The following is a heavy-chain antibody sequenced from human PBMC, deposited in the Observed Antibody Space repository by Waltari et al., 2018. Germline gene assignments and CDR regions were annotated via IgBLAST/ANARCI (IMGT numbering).Heavy chain of an antibody. D-gene: IGHD2-2*01. V-gene: IGHV4-34*01. J-gene: IGHJ6*02. CDR2: INHSGST. CDR1: GGSFSGYY. Sequence: QVQLQQWGAGLLKPSETLSLTCAVYGGSFSGYYWSWIRQPPGQGLEWIGEINHSGSTNYNPSLKSRVTISVDTSKNQFSLKLSSVTAADTAVYYCARVMRGGYCSSTSICGMDVWGQGTTVTVSS. CDR3: ARVMRGGYCSSTSICGMDV.